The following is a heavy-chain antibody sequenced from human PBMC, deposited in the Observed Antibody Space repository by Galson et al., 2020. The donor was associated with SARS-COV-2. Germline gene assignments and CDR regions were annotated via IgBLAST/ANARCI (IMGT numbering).Heavy chain of an antibody. D-gene: IGHD3-10*01. J-gene: IGHJ5*02. CDR2: IYTSGST. CDR1: GGSISSYY. CDR3: ARVAQRDYGSGSYYKFGWFDP. Sequence: SETLSLTCTVSGGSISSYYWSWIRQPAGKGLEWIGRIYTSGSTNYNPSLKSRVTMSVDTSKNQFSLKLSSVTAADTAVYYCARVAQRDYGSGSYYKFGWFDPWGQGTLVTVSS. V-gene: IGHV4-4*07.